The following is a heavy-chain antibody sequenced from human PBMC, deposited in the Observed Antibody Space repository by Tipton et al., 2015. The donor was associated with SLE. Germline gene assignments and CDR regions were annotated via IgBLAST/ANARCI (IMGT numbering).Heavy chain of an antibody. D-gene: IGHD1-26*01. CDR2: IYYSGST. Sequence: LRLSCTVSGGSISSSSYYWGWIRQPPGKGREWIVSIYYSGSTYYNPSLKSRVTISVDTSKNQFSLKLSSVTAADTAVYYCARPRIVGATSPFDYWGQGTLVTVSS. CDR3: ARPRIVGATSPFDY. V-gene: IGHV4-39*07. CDR1: GGSISSSSYY. J-gene: IGHJ4*02.